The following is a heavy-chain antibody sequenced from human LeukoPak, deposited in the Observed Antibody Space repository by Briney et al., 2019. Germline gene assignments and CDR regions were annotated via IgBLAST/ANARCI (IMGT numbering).Heavy chain of an antibody. J-gene: IGHJ4*02. CDR3: ARDYDSSGRPDY. CDR2: ISVYNGNT. CDR1: GYTFTSYG. D-gene: IGHD3-22*01. Sequence: ASVKVSCKASGYTFTSYGISWVRQAPGQGLEWMGWISVYNGNTNYAQKLQGRVTMTTDTSTSTAYMEPRSLRSDDTAVYYCARDYDSSGRPDYWGQGTLVTVSS. V-gene: IGHV1-18*01.